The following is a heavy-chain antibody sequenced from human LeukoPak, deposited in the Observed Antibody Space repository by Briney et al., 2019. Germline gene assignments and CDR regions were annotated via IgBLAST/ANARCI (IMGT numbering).Heavy chain of an antibody. CDR2: ISGSGGST. V-gene: IGHV3-23*01. CDR1: GFTFSSYA. D-gene: IGHD6-6*01. CDR3: AKVLFPEYSSAQGY. Sequence: GGSLRLSCAASGFTFSSYAMSWVRQAPGKGLEWVSAISGSGGSTYYADSVKGRFTISRDNSKNMLYLQMNSLRAEDTAVYYCAKVLFPEYSSAQGYWGQGTLVTVSS. J-gene: IGHJ4*02.